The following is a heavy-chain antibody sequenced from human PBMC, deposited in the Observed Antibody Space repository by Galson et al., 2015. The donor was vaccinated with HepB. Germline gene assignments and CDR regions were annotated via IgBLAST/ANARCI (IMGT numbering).Heavy chain of an antibody. D-gene: IGHD5-12*01. Sequence: ETLSLTCTVSGGSISSYYWSWIRQPPGKGLEWIGYIYYSGSTNYNPSLKSRVTISVDTSKNQFSLKLSSVTAADTAVYYCARDRGGYDAYYYYGMDVWGQGTTVTVSS. J-gene: IGHJ6*02. V-gene: IGHV4-59*01. CDR3: ARDRGGYDAYYYYGMDV. CDR1: GGSISSYY. CDR2: IYYSGST.